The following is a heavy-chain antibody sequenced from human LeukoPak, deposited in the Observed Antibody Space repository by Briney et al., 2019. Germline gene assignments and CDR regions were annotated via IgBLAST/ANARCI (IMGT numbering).Heavy chain of an antibody. CDR3: ARQVMVAVAGHASFDY. Sequence: ASVKVSCKASGYTFTSYDINWVRQATGQGLEWMGWMNPNSGNTGYAQKFQGRVTMTRNTSISTAYMELSSLKASDTAMYYCARQVMVAVAGHASFDYWGQGTLVTVSS. D-gene: IGHD6-19*01. CDR2: MNPNSGNT. V-gene: IGHV1-8*01. CDR1: GYTFTSYD. J-gene: IGHJ4*02.